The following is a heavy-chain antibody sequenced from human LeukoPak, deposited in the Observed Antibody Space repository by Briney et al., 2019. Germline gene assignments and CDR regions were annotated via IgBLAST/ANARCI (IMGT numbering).Heavy chain of an antibody. J-gene: IGHJ4*02. Sequence: PGGSLRLSCAASGFTFSSYSMNWVRQAPGKRLEWVSSISSSSSYIYYADSVKGLFTISRDNAKNSLYLQMNCLRAEDTAVYYCAREVASGSLDYWGQGTLVTDSS. D-gene: IGHD1-26*01. CDR2: ISSSSSYI. V-gene: IGHV3-21*01. CDR3: AREVASGSLDY. CDR1: GFTFSSYS.